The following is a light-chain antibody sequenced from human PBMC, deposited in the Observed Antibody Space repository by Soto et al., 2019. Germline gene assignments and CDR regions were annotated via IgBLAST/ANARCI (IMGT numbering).Light chain of an antibody. Sequence: EIVMTQSPATLSVSPGERATLSYRASQSVSSSLAWYQQKPGQAPRLLIYDASTRATGIPARFSGSGSGTEFTLTISSLQSEDFAVYYCQHYNNWPAFGQGTKVEIK. CDR2: DAS. CDR3: QHYNNWPA. V-gene: IGKV3-15*01. CDR1: QSVSSS. J-gene: IGKJ1*01.